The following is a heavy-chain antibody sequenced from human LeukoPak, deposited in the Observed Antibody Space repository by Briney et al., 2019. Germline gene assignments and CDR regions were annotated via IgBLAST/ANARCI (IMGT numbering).Heavy chain of an antibody. D-gene: IGHD3-10*01. CDR3: ARVLVDYYGSGSTARYFDY. CDR2: IYYSGST. Sequence: SETLSLTCTVSGGSISSYYWSWIRQPPGKGLEWIGYIYYSGSTNYNPSLKSRVTISVDTSKNQFSLKLSSVTAADTAVYYCARVLVDYYGSGSTARYFDYWGQGTLVTVSS. J-gene: IGHJ4*02. CDR1: GGSISSYY. V-gene: IGHV4-59*01.